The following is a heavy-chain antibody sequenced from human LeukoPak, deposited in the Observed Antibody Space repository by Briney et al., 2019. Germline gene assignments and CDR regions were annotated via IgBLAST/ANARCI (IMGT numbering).Heavy chain of an antibody. V-gene: IGHV4-34*01. D-gene: IGHD1-26*01. Sequence: SETLSLTCAVYGGSFSGYYWSWLRQPPGKGLEWIGEINHSGSTNYNPSLKSGVTISVDTSKNQFSLKLSSVTAADTAVYYCARGSSGSYHTRPLDVWGQGTTVTVSS. J-gene: IGHJ6*02. CDR2: INHSGST. CDR3: ARGSSGSYHTRPLDV. CDR1: GGSFSGYY.